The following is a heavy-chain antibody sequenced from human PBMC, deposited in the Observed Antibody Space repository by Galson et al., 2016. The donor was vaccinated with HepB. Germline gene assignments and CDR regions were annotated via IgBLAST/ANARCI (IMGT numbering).Heavy chain of an antibody. V-gene: IGHV3-30-3*02. CDR2: ISYDGRKI. J-gene: IGHJ4*02. Sequence: SLRLSCAASGFTFTSRAMHWVRQAPGKGLEWVAVISYDGRKIFYADSVRGRFSISRDNSKNPLFLQMNSLRAEDTAVYYCTKTGSGWYFDYWGQGTLVTVSS. D-gene: IGHD6-19*01. CDR3: TKTGSGWYFDY. CDR1: GFTFTSRA.